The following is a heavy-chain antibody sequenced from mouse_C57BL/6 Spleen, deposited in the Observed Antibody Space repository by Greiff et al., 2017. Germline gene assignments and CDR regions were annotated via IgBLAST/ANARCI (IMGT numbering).Heavy chain of an antibody. CDR1: GYTFTSYW. CDR3: ARSDYYGSSSDY. J-gene: IGHJ2*01. V-gene: IGHV1-52*01. D-gene: IGHD1-1*01. CDR2: IDPSDSET. Sequence: QVQLQQPGAELVRPGSSVKLSCKASGYTFTSYWMHWVKQRPIQGLEWIGNIDPSDSETHYNQKFKDKATLTVDKSSSTAYMQLSSLTSEDSAVYYWARSDYYGSSSDYWGQGTTLTVAS.